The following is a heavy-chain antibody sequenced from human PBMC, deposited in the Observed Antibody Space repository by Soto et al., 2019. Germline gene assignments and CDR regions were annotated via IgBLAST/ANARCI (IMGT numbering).Heavy chain of an antibody. V-gene: IGHV1-18*01. D-gene: IGHD5-18*01. CDR1: GYTFTSYG. CDR2: VSAYSGNT. J-gene: IGHJ6*03. Sequence: QVHLVQSGAEVKKPGASVKVSCTASGYTFTSYGITWVRQAPGQGLGWMGWVSAYSGNTHYAQKLQGRGTMTKDTSTSKAYMELRSLRSDDTAVYYCARIRVSDTEYYMAVWGHGPTVTVSS. CDR3: ARIRVSDTEYYMAV.